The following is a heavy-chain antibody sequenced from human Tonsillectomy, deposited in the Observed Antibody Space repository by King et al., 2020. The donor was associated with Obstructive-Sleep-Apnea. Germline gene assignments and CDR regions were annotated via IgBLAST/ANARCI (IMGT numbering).Heavy chain of an antibody. D-gene: IGHD2-8*02. Sequence: VQLVESGGGVVQPGRSLRLSCAASGFTFSSYGIHWVRQAPGKGLEWVAVISYDGSDKYYADSVKGRFTISRDNSKNTLYLQMNSLRAEDTAVYYCAKELVPSGLDYWGQGTLAT. J-gene: IGHJ4*02. CDR1: GFTFSSYG. CDR3: AKELVPSGLDY. CDR2: ISYDGSDK. V-gene: IGHV3-30*18.